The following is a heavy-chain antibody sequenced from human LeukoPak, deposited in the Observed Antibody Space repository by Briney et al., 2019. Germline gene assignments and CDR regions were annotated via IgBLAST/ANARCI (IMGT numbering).Heavy chain of an antibody. CDR3: ARRRSVLRFLEWLLSYNWFDP. CDR2: IFYSGST. Sequence: SETLSLTCTVSGGSISTSNYYWGWIRQPPGKGLEWIGNIFYSGSTYYSPSLKSRVTISLDTSKNQFSLKLSSVTAADTAVYYCARRRSVLRFLEWLLSYNWFDPWGQGTLVTVSS. J-gene: IGHJ5*02. V-gene: IGHV4-39*07. D-gene: IGHD3-3*01. CDR1: GGSISTSNYY.